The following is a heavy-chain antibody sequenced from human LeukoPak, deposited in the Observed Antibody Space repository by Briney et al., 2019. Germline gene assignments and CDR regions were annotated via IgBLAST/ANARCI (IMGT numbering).Heavy chain of an antibody. CDR1: GASINDYY. Sequence: PSETLSLTCSVSGASINDYYWSWIRQPPGEGLQWIGYVSYSGTTNYSPSLKSRLSISVDMSKNQFSLKLSSVTAADTAVYYCAGSRLYYYYYMDVWGKGTTVTVSS. CDR3: AGSRLYYYYYMDV. CDR2: VSYSGTT. J-gene: IGHJ6*03. V-gene: IGHV4-59*01.